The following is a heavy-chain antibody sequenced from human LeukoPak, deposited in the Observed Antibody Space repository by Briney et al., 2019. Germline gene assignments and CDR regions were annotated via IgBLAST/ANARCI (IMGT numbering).Heavy chain of an antibody. D-gene: IGHD2-15*01. CDR2: IYYSGST. V-gene: IGHV4-39*07. Sequence: KPSETLSLTCTVSGGSISSSSYYWGWIRQPPGKGLEWIGSIYYSGSTYYNPSLKSRVTISVDTSKNQFSLKLSSVTAADTAVYYCARERGSSSDYWGQGTLVTVSS. J-gene: IGHJ4*02. CDR1: GGSISSSSYY. CDR3: ARERGSSSDY.